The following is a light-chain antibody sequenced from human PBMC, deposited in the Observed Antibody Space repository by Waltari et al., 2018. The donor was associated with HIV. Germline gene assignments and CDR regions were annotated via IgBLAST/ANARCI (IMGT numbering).Light chain of an antibody. CDR2: DNH. CDR3: GTWDSSLSAGV. Sequence: QSVLTQPPSVSAAPGQKITISCSGSSSNIGHNYVPWYQQLPGTAPKLLIYDNHKRPSGIPDRFSGSKSGTSATLGITGLQTGDEADYYCGTWDSSLSAGVFGGGTKVTVL. J-gene: IGLJ2*01. CDR1: SSNIGHNY. V-gene: IGLV1-51*01.